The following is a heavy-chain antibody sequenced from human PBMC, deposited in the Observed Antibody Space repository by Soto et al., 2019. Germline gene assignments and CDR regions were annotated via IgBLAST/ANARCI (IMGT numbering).Heavy chain of an antibody. CDR2: IYYSGST. V-gene: IGHV4-59*08. J-gene: IGHJ4*02. Sequence: SETLSLTCTVSGGSISSYYWSWIRQPPGKGLEWIGYIYYSGSTNYNPSLKSRVTISVDTSKNQFSLKLSSVTAADTAVYYCASTDYGDYEGRVDYWGQGTLVTVSS. CDR1: GGSISSYY. D-gene: IGHD4-17*01. CDR3: ASTDYGDYEGRVDY.